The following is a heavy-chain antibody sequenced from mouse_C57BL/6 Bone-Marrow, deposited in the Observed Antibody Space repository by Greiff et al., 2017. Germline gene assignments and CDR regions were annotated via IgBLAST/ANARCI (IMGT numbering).Heavy chain of an antibody. CDR1: GFTFSSYG. CDR2: ISSGGSYT. CDR3: ARQGYYGSSPHWYFDV. J-gene: IGHJ1*03. V-gene: IGHV5-6*01. Sequence: EVKLVESGGDLVKPGGSLKLSCAASGFTFSSYGMSWVRQTPDKRLEWVATISSGGSYTYYPDSVKGRFTISRDNAKNTLYLQMSSLKSEDTAMYYCARQGYYGSSPHWYFDVWGTGTTVTVSS. D-gene: IGHD1-1*01.